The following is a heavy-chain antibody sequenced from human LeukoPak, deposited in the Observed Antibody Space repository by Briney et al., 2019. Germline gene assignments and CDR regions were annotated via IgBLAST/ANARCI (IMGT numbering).Heavy chain of an antibody. CDR2: IYYSGST. CDR3: ARQTTVISFDY. V-gene: IGHV4-59*08. CDR1: GGSISSYY. J-gene: IGHJ4*02. Sequence: SQTLSLTCTVSGGSISSYYWSWIRQPPGKGLEWIGYIYYSGSTNYNPSLKSRVTISVDTSKNQFSLKLRSVAAADTAVYYCARQTTVISFDYWGQGALVTVSS. D-gene: IGHD4-17*01.